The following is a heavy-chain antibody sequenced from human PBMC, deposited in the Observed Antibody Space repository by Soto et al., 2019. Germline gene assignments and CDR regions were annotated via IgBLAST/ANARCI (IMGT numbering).Heavy chain of an antibody. D-gene: IGHD4-4*01. J-gene: IGHJ5*02. CDR2: IIPIFGTA. CDR3: ARYSNYVNNWFDP. Sequence: GASVKVSCKDSGGTFSSYAISWVRQAPGQGLEWMGGIIPIFGTANYAQKFQGRVTITADESTSTAYMELSSLRSEDTAVYYCARYSNYVNNWFDPWGQGTLVTVSS. V-gene: IGHV1-69*13. CDR1: GGTFSSYA.